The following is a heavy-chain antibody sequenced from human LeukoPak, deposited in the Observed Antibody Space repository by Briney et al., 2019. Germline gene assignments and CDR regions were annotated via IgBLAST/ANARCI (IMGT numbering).Heavy chain of an antibody. J-gene: IGHJ4*02. CDR1: GFTISSYG. D-gene: IGHD3-10*01. CDR3: AKSVYGSGNY. V-gene: IGHV3-23*01. CDR2: ISGGPT. Sequence: PGGSLRLSCAASGFTISSYGMSWVRQAPGKGLEWVSSISGGPTYYADSVKGRFTISRDNSKNIVSLQMNSLRAEDTAVYYCAKSVYGSGNYWGQGSLVTVSS.